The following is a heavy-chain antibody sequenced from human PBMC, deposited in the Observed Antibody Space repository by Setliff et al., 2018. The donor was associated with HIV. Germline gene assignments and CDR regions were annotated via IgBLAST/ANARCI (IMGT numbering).Heavy chain of an antibody. CDR1: GGSISSGSYY. Sequence: PSETLSLTCTVSGGSISSGSYYWSWIRQPAGKGLEWIGHIYTSGSTNYNPSLKSRVTISVDTSKNQFSLKLSSVTAADTAVYYRARDHPANYYDSSGYPLYYYYMDVWGKGTTVTVSS. CDR3: ARDHPANYYDSSGYPLYYYYMDV. CDR2: IYTSGST. J-gene: IGHJ6*03. V-gene: IGHV4-61*09. D-gene: IGHD3-22*01.